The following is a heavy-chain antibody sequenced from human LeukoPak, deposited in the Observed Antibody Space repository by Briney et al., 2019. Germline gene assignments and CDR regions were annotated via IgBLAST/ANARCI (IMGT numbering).Heavy chain of an antibody. J-gene: IGHJ4*02. CDR2: ISYDGSDK. CDR3: ARAPDLWFGGRRDFDY. Sequence: PGRSLRLSCAASGFTFSSYAMHWVRQAPGKGLEWVAVISYDGSDKYYADSVKGRFTISRDNSKNTLYLQMNSLRAEDTAVYYCARAPDLWFGGRRDFDYWGQGTLVTVSS. CDR1: GFTFSSYA. V-gene: IGHV3-30*04. D-gene: IGHD3-10*01.